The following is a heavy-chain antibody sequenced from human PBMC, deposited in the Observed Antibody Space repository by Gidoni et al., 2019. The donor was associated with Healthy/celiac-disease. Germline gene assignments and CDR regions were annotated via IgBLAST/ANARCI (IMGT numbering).Heavy chain of an antibody. CDR1: GYTFTSYD. Sequence: QVQLVQSRAEVKKPGASVNVYCKAYGYTFTSYDINWVRQATGQGLDWMGWMNPNSGNTGYAKKFQGRVTMTRNTSISTAYMELSSLRSEDTAVYYCARVATATSDYWGQGTLVTVSS. CDR2: MNPNSGNT. J-gene: IGHJ4*02. D-gene: IGHD2-21*02. V-gene: IGHV1-8*01. CDR3: ARVATATSDY.